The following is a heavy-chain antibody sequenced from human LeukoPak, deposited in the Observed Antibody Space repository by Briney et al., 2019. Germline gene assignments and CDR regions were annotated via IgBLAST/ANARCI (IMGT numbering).Heavy chain of an antibody. CDR1: GFTFSNAW. D-gene: IGHD2-21*01. V-gene: IGHV3-23*01. CDR2: ISGGGGRT. CDR3: AKDVRDIVVLIDTYMY. J-gene: IGHJ4*02. Sequence: GGSLRLSCAASGFTFSNAWMNWVRQAPGKGLEWVSVISGGGGRTYYGDSVKGRFTTSRDNSKNTVYLQMNSLRAEDTAVYYCAKDVRDIVVLIDTYMYWGQGTLVTVSS.